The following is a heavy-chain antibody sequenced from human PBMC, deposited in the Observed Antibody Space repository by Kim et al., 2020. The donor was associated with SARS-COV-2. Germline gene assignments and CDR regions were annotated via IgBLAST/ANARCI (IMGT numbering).Heavy chain of an antibody. V-gene: IGHV3-9*01. CDR3: AKDIGAGPRDAFDI. Sequence: ADSVKGRFNISRDNAKNSLYLQMNSLRAEDTALYYCAKDIGAGPRDAFDIWGQGTMVTVSS. D-gene: IGHD1-26*01. J-gene: IGHJ3*02.